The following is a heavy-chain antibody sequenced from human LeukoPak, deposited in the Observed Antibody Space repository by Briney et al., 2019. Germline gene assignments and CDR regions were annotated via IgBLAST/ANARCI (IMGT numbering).Heavy chain of an antibody. J-gene: IGHJ6*02. CDR1: GFTFSSYD. V-gene: IGHV3-13*04. CDR2: IGTAGDT. Sequence: GGSLRLSCAASGFTFSSYDMHWVRQATGKGLEWVSAIGTAGDTYYPGSVKGRFTISRENAKYSLYLQMNSLRAGDTAVYYCARAYSSGWSPYYYYYYGMDVWGQGTTVTVSS. CDR3: ARAYSSGWSPYYYYYYGMDV. D-gene: IGHD6-19*01.